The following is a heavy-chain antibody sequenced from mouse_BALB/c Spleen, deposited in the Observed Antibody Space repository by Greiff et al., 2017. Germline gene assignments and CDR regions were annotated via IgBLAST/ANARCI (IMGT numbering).Heavy chain of an antibody. Sequence: QVQLQQPGAELVKPGASVKLSCKASGYTFTSYWMHWVKQRPGQGLEWIGEIDPSDSYTNYNQKFKGKATLTVDKSSSTAYMQLSSLTSEDSAVYYWASPYGNYAWFAYWGQGTLVTVSA. CDR1: GYTFTSYW. CDR3: ASPYGNYAWFAY. J-gene: IGHJ3*01. D-gene: IGHD2-1*01. CDR2: IDPSDSYT. V-gene: IGHV1-69*02.